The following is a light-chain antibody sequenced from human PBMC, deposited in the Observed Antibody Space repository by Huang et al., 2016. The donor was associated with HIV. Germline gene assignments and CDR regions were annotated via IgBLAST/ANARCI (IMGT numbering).Light chain of an antibody. CDR2: EAS. CDR1: QSVGVY. CDR3: QQRTKWPPVLT. Sequence: EIVLTQSPATLSLSPGDRAPLSCRASQSVGVYLAWYQQKPGQAPRLLIFEASNRATGIPDRFSGSGSGTDFTLTIDSLQPDDFAIYYCQQRTKWPPVLTFGGGTRVEIK. V-gene: IGKV3-11*01. J-gene: IGKJ4*01.